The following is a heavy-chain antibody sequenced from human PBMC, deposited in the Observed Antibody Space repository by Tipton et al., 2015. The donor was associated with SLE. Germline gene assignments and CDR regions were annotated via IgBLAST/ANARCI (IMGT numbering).Heavy chain of an antibody. J-gene: IGHJ4*02. V-gene: IGHV1-2*02. CDR1: GYTFTGYY. D-gene: IGHD3-10*01. CDR2: INPNSGGT. CDR3: ARPSSGNWLPVYFDY. Sequence: QLVQSGAEVKKPGASVKVSCKASGYTFTGYYMHWVRQAPGQGLEWMGWINPNSGGTNYAQKFQGRVTMTRDTSISTAYMELSRLRSDDTAVYYCARPSSGNWLPVYFDYWGQGTLVTVSS.